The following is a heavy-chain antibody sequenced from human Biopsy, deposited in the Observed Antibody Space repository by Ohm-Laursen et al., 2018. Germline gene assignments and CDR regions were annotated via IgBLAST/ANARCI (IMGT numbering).Heavy chain of an antibody. J-gene: IGHJ4*02. CDR2: FAPENGKT. D-gene: IGHD1-1*01. CDR3: AADINVWNVDY. V-gene: IGHV1-24*01. CDR1: GYTLTALS. Sequence: ATVKISCKVSGYTLTALSMHWVRQAPGRGLEWMGGFAPENGKTIYAQKFQGRITMAEDTSTDTAYMELSSLRSEDTAVYYCAADINVWNVDYWGQGTQVTVSS.